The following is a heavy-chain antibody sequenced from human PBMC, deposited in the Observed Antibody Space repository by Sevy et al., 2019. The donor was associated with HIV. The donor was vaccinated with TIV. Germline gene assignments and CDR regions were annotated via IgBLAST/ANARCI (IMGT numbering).Heavy chain of an antibody. J-gene: IGHJ4*03. V-gene: IGHV4-59*08. CDR2: IYYSGNT. D-gene: IGHD3-16*01. CDR3: ARRAFLGDYFES. Sequence: SETLSLTCSVSSGSLGNYYWYWIRQTPGKGLEWVGLIYYSGNTNYNPSLKSRVAMSIETSRNQFSLRLDSLTAADTAVYYCARRAFLGDYFESWGQGILVTVSS. CDR1: SGSLGNYY.